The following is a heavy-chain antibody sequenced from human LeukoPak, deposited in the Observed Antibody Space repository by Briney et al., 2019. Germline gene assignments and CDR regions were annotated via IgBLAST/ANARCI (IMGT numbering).Heavy chain of an antibody. J-gene: IGHJ6*03. Sequence: PSETLSLTCAVYGGSFSGYYWSWIRQPPGKGLEWIGEINHSGSTNYNPSLKSRVTISVDTSKNQFSLKLSSVTAADTAVYYCARGRIRYYYYMDVWGKGTTVTVSS. CDR1: GGSFSGYY. V-gene: IGHV4-34*01. CDR2: INHSGST. CDR3: ARGRIRYYYYMDV. D-gene: IGHD2-21*01.